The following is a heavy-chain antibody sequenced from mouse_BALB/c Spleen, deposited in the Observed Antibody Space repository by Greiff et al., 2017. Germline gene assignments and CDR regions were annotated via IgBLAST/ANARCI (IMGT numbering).Heavy chain of an antibody. CDR2: ISDGGSYT. J-gene: IGHJ3*01. CDR1: GFTFSDYY. Sequence: EVKLMESGGGLVKPGGSLKLSCAASGFTFSDYYMYWVRQTPEKRLDWVATISDGGSYTYYPDSVRGRFTISRDHAKNNLYMQMSSLKSEDTAMYYCARDQGYLLSAWFAYWGQGTLVTVSA. D-gene: IGHD2-1*01. CDR3: ARDQGYLLSAWFAY. V-gene: IGHV5-4*02.